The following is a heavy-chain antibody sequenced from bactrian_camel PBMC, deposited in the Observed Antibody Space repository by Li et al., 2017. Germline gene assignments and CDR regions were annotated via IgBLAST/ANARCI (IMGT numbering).Heavy chain of an antibody. V-gene: IGHV3S1*01. Sequence: QLVESGGGSALAGGSVRLCCAASGYTFNTYSWFRQAPGQEREGVAMIYALSGDTNYAESVKGRFTISEDFAKNTVYLQMDNLKPEDSGTYYCAAMRPWLECGSQFEVYNYLGQGTQVTVS. D-gene: IGHD2*01. CDR1: GYTFNTYS. CDR3: AAMRPWLECGSQFEVYNY. CDR2: IYALSGDT. J-gene: IGHJ4*01.